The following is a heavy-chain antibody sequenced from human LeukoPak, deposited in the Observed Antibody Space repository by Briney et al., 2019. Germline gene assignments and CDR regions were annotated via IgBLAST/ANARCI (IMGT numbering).Heavy chain of an antibody. Sequence: PSETLSLTCTVSGGSISSYSWSRIRQPPGKGLEWIGYIYHSGSTYYNPSLKSRVTISVDRSKNQFSLKLSSVTAADTAVYYCARGGGNGPFDYWGQGTLVTVSS. J-gene: IGHJ4*02. D-gene: IGHD4-23*01. V-gene: IGHV4-30-2*01. CDR3: ARGGGNGPFDY. CDR1: GGSISSYS. CDR2: IYHSGST.